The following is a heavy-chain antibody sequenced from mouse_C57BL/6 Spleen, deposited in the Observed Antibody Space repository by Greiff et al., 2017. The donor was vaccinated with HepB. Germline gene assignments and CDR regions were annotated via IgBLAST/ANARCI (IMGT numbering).Heavy chain of an antibody. CDR1: GYTFTSYW. D-gene: IGHD1-1*01. CDR2: IDPSDSYT. J-gene: IGHJ1*03. V-gene: IGHV1-59*01. Sequence: QVQLKQPGAELVRPGTSVKLSCKASGYTFTSYWMHWVKQRPGQGLEWIGVIDPSDSYTNYNQKFKGKATLTVDTSSSTAYMQLSSLTSEDSAVYYCARTGVHYGERYFDVWGTGTTVTVAS. CDR3: ARTGVHYGERYFDV.